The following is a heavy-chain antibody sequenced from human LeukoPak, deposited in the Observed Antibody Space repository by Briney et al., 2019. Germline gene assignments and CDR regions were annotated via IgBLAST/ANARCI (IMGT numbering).Heavy chain of an antibody. J-gene: IGHJ5*02. CDR3: AREGTLGYNWFDP. V-gene: IGHV3-7*01. D-gene: IGHD1-1*01. CDR2: IKQDGSEK. Sequence: PGGSLRLFCGASGFTFSSYWMSWVRQAPGKGLEWVANIKQDGSEKYYVDSVKGRFTISRDNAKNSLYLQMNSLRAEDTAVYYCAREGTLGYNWFDPWGQGTLVTVSS. CDR1: GFTFSSYW.